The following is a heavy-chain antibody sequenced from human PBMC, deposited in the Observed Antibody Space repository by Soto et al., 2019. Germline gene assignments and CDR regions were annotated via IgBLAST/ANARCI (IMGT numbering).Heavy chain of an antibody. CDR2: IYWDDDK. Sequence: QITLKESGPTLVKPTQTRTLTCTFSGFSLRTSEVGVGWIRQPPGKALEWLALIYWDDDKRYSPSLKSRITIIKDTSKNLVDLIMAHMDPVDTGTYYCTHIVYYGSWRGGMDVWGQGTPVTVSS. D-gene: IGHD3-10*01. CDR1: GFSLRTSEVG. CDR3: THIVYYGSWRGGMDV. V-gene: IGHV2-5*02. J-gene: IGHJ6*02.